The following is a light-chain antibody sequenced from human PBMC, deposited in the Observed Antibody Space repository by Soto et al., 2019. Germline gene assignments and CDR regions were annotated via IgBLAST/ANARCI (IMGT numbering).Light chain of an antibody. CDR2: GAS. CDR1: QSVSSS. CDR3: QQCYDWPLT. Sequence: EIVMTQSPVTLSVSPGERATLSCRASQSVSSSLAWYQQKPGQSPRLLIYGASTRATGVPASFSGSGSGTEFTLTISSLQSEDFAVYYCQQCYDWPLTFGGGTKVEIE. J-gene: IGKJ4*01. V-gene: IGKV3-15*01.